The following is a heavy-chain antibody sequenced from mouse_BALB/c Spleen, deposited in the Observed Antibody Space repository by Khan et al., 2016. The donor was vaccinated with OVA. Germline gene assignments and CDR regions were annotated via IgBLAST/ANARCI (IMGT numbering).Heavy chain of an antibody. D-gene: IGHD2-1*01. J-gene: IGHJ3*01. V-gene: IGHV1-7*01. CDR2: INPSTDST. Sequence: VKLQESGTELAKPGASVKMSCKASGYTFISYWMHWVKQRPGQGLEWIGYINPSTDSTEYNQKFKDKATLTTDKSSNTAYMQLSSLTSEDSAVYYWARRGLYGIFVYWGQGTRGTVAA. CDR3: ARRGLYGIFVY. CDR1: GYTFISYW.